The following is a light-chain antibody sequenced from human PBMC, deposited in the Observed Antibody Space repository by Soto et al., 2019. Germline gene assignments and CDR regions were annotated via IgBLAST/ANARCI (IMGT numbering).Light chain of an antibody. CDR2: ANS. Sequence: QSVLTQPPSVSGAPGQTVTISCTGSSYNIGAGYDAHWYQQVPGTAPKLLIYANSNRPSGVPDRFSGSKSGTSASLAITGLQAEDEADYYCQSYDSSLSNSRVFGGGTKLTVL. J-gene: IGLJ2*01. V-gene: IGLV1-40*01. CDR1: SYNIGAGYD. CDR3: QSYDSSLSNSRV.